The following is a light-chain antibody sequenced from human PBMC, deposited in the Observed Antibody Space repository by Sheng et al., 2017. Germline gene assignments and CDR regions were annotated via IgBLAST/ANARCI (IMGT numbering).Light chain of an antibody. V-gene: IGKV1-33*01. Sequence: DIQMTQSPPSLSASVGDRVTITCQASQDINNYLNWYQQKPGEAPKLLIHDASYLQTGVPSRFSGSGSGTDFTFTISSLQPEDIATYYCQQYDNFRSTFGPGTKVDIK. CDR1: QDINNY. CDR2: DAS. J-gene: IGKJ3*01. CDR3: QQYDNFRST.